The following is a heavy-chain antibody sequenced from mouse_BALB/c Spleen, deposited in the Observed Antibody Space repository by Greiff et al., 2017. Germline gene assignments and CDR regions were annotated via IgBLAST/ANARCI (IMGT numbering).Heavy chain of an antibody. V-gene: IGHV2-9*02. J-gene: IGHJ4*01. Sequence: VQRVESGPGLVAPSQSLSITCTVSGFSLTSYGVHWVRQPPGKGLEWLGVIWAGGSTNYNSALMSRLSISKDNSKSQVFLKMNSLQTDDTAMYYCARAYYGNYVAMDYWGQGTSVTVSS. D-gene: IGHD2-10*01. CDR2: IWAGGST. CDR3: ARAYYGNYVAMDY. CDR1: GFSLTSYG.